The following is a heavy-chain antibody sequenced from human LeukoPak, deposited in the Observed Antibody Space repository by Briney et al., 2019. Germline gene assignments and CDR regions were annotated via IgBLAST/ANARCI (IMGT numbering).Heavy chain of an antibody. D-gene: IGHD1-1*01. CDR1: GYRFSGYY. CDR2: INPNSGGS. J-gene: IGHJ6*02. V-gene: IGHV1-2*02. CDR3: ARWNDPTQNYYHYGMDV. Sequence: ASVKVSCKASGYRFSGYYMYWVRQAPGQGLEWMGWINPNSGGSKYAQRFQGRVTMTRDTSISTAYMELNSLRSDDTAVYYCARWNDPTQNYYHYGMDVWGQGTTVTVSS.